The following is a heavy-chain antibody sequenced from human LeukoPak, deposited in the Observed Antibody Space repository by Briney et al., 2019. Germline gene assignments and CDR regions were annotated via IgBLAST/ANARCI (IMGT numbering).Heavy chain of an antibody. CDR2: IWYDGSNK. CDR1: GFTFSSYG. J-gene: IGHJ4*02. CDR3: AREAIDIVVVPAAPHFDY. Sequence: GGSLRLSCAASGFTFSSYGMHWVRQPPGKGLEWVAVIWYDGSNKYYADSVKGRFTISRDNSKNTLYLQMNSLRAEDTAVYYCAREAIDIVVVPAAPHFDYWGQGTLVTVSS. V-gene: IGHV3-33*01. D-gene: IGHD2-2*01.